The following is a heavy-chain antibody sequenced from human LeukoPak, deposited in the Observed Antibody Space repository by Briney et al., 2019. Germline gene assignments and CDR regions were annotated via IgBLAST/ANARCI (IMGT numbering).Heavy chain of an antibody. CDR2: IYYSGST. CDR3: ARSRTPYFDY. Sequence: SETLSLTCTVSGGSISSSSYYWGWIRQPPGEGLEWIGSIYYSGSTYYNPSLKSRVTISVDTSKNQFSLKLSSVTAADTAVYYCARSRTPYFDYWGQGTLVTVSS. V-gene: IGHV4-39*01. D-gene: IGHD6-13*01. J-gene: IGHJ4*02. CDR1: GGSISSSSYY.